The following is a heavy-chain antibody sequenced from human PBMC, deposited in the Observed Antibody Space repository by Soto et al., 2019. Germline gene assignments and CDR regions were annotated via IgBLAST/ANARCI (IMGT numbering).Heavy chain of an antibody. J-gene: IGHJ4*02. CDR2: IYWNDDK. Sequence: QITLKESGPTLVKPTQTLTLTCTFSGFSLSTSGVGVGWIRQPPGKALEWLALIYWNDDKRYSPSLKSRLTITKDISKNQVVLTMTNMDPVDTATYYCAHGLAYYDSSGYPYFDYWGQGTLVTVSS. D-gene: IGHD3-22*01. CDR1: GFSLSTSGVG. CDR3: AHGLAYYDSSGYPYFDY. V-gene: IGHV2-5*01.